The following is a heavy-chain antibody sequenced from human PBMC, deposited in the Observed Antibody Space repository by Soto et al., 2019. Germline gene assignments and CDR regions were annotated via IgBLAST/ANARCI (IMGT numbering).Heavy chain of an antibody. CDR3: AGDRVVVVVAAARDDAIDI. D-gene: IGHD2-15*01. CDR1: GFTFSSYG. J-gene: IGHJ3*02. V-gene: IGHV3-33*01. CDR2: IWYDGSNK. Sequence: PGGSLRLSCAASGFTFSSYGMHWVRQAPGKGLEWVAVIWYDGSNKYYADSVKGRFTISRDNSKNTLYLQMNSLRAEDTAVYYCAGDRVVVVVAAARDDAIDIWGQGTMVTVS.